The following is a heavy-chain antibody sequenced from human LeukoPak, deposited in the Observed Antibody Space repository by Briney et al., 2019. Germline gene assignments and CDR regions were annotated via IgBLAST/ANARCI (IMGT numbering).Heavy chain of an antibody. D-gene: IGHD5-18*01. CDR2: IPYDGSNK. V-gene: IGHV3-30*03. CDR1: GFTFSIYG. Sequence: GGSLRLSCAASGFTFSIYGIHWVRQAPGKGLEWVAVIPYDGSNKYYADSVKGRFTISRDDSKNTLYLQLNSLRAEDTAVYFCARGGSDTAMAHDYWGQGTLVTVSS. J-gene: IGHJ4*02. CDR3: ARGGSDTAMAHDY.